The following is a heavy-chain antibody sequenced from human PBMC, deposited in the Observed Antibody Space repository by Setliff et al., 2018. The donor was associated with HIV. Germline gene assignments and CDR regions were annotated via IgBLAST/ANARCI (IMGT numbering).Heavy chain of an antibody. D-gene: IGHD6-13*01. V-gene: IGHV3-23*05. CDR3: ARDCRVGWVFTYGMDV. Sequence: GGSLRLSCVGSGFTFNDYHISWIRQAPGKGLEWVSAVSNTGRRTFYADSVKGRFTISKDNFEDVVYLQMNSLRVDDTAVYYCARDCRVGWVFTYGMDVWGQGTLVTVSS. CDR2: VSNTGRRT. J-gene: IGHJ6*02. CDR1: GFTFNDYH.